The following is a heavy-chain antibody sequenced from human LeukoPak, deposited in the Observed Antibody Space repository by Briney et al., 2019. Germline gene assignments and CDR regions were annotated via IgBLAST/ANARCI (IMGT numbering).Heavy chain of an antibody. CDR1: GYTFTSYY. V-gene: IGHV1-46*01. D-gene: IGHD6-13*01. Sequence: ASVKVSCKASGYTFTSYYMHWVRQAPGQGLEWMGIINPSCGSTSYAQKFQGRVTMTRDMSTSTVYMELSSLRSEDTAVYYCARDGADVLYSSSWDPFDYWGQGTLVTVSS. J-gene: IGHJ4*02. CDR2: INPSCGST. CDR3: ARDGADVLYSSSWDPFDY.